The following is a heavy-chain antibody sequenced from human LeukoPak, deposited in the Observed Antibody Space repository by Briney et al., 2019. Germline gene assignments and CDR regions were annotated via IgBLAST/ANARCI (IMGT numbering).Heavy chain of an antibody. V-gene: IGHV1-18*04. D-gene: IGHD3-9*01. CDR2: ISAYNGNT. J-gene: IGHJ4*02. CDR3: ARVPLNYDILTGYDY. CDR1: GYTFTSYG. Sequence: GASVKVSCKASGYTFTSYGISWVRQAPGQGLEWMGWISAYNGNTNYAQKLQGRVTMTTDTSTSTAYMELRSLRSDDTAVYYCARVPLNYDILTGYDYWGQGTLVTVSS.